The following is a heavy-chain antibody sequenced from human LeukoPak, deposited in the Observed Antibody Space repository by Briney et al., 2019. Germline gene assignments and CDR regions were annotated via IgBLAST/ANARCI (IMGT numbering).Heavy chain of an antibody. CDR2: IRCDGSNK. J-gene: IGHJ4*02. Sequence: GGSLRLSCAASGFTFSSYGMHWVRQAPGKGLEWVAFIRCDGSNKYYADSVKGRFTISRDNSKNTLYLQMNSLRAEDTAVYYCAKETGGSYYYFDYWGQGTLVTVSS. CDR3: AKETGGSYYYFDY. D-gene: IGHD1-26*01. V-gene: IGHV3-30*02. CDR1: GFTFSSYG.